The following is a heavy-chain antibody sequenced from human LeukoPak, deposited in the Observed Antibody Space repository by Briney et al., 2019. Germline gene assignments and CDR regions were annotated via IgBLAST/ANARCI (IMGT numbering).Heavy chain of an antibody. CDR1: GLTFSSYW. CDR3: AVYYNSGPVGY. Sequence: GGSLRLSCAASGLTFSSYWMSWVRQAPGKVLEWVANIKQDGSEKHYVDSVKGRFTVSRDNAKNSLYLQMNSLRAEDTAVYYCAVYYNSGPVGYWGQGTLVTVSS. D-gene: IGHD3-22*01. CDR2: IKQDGSEK. J-gene: IGHJ4*02. V-gene: IGHV3-7*01.